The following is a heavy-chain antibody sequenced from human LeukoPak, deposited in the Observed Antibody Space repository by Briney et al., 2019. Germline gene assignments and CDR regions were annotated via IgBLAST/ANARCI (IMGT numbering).Heavy chain of an antibody. CDR1: GGSFSGYY. V-gene: IGHV4-34*01. D-gene: IGHD3-9*01. CDR2: INHSGST. CDR3: AIFSHYFDY. Sequence: PSETLSLTCAVYGGSFSGYYWSCIRQPPGKGLEWIGEINHSGSTNYNPSLKSRVTISVDTSKNQFSLKLSSVTAADTAVYYCAIFSHYFDYWGQGTLVTVSS. J-gene: IGHJ4*02.